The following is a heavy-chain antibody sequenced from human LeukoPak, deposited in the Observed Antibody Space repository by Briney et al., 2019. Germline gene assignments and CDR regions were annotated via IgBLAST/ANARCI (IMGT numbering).Heavy chain of an antibody. J-gene: IGHJ4*01. CDR2: INEDGSEK. CDR3: ACHRLLRTFDH. D-gene: IGHD1-26*01. Sequence: GGSLRLSCAASRFTFSMYWMSWVRQAPGKGLEWVANINEDGSEKYYMDSVKGRFTISRDNTKNSLYLQMNSLRAEDTAVYYCACHRLLRTFDHWGHGTLVTVSS. CDR1: RFTFSMYW. V-gene: IGHV3-7*01.